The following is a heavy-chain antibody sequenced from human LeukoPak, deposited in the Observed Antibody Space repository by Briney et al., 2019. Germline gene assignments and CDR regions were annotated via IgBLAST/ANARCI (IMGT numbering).Heavy chain of an antibody. CDR2: ITISTGII. D-gene: IGHD1-26*01. CDR1: GFTFSDYN. J-gene: IGHJ2*01. V-gene: IGHV3-48*01. CDR3: ARDSENVIGSNSHFDL. Sequence: PGGSLRLSCAASGFTFSDYNMNWVRQAPGKGLEWVAYITISTGIIYYADSVKGRFTISRDNAKNSLYLQMNSLRAEDTAVYYCARDSENVIGSNSHFDLWGRGTLVTVSS.